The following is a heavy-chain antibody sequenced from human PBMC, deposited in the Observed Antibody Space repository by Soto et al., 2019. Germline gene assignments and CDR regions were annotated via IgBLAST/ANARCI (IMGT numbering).Heavy chain of an antibody. V-gene: IGHV4-59*01. CDR3: ARRKRYYYDSSGYYHDAFDI. D-gene: IGHD3-22*01. J-gene: IGHJ3*02. Sequence: QVQLQESGPGLVKPSETLSLTCTVSGGSISSYYWSWIRQPPGKGLEWIGYIYYSGSTNYNPSLKSRVTISVDTSKNQFSLKLSSVTAADTAVYYCARRKRYYYDSSGYYHDAFDIWGQGTMVTVSS. CDR2: IYYSGST. CDR1: GGSISSYY.